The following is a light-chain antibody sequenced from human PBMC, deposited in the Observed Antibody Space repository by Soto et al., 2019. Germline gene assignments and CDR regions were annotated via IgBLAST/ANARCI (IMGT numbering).Light chain of an antibody. CDR3: LQYESYPLT. CDR2: KAS. Sequence: DIPMTQSPSTLSASMGDRVTITCRASQSIGSELAWYQQKPGKAPKLLIYKASSLESGVPSTFSGSGSGTEFSLTVSSLQPDDFATYYCLQYESYPLTFGGGTKVEIK. J-gene: IGKJ4*01. V-gene: IGKV1-5*03. CDR1: QSIGSE.